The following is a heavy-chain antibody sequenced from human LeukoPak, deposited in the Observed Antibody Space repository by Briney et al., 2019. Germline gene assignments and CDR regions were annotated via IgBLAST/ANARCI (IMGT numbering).Heavy chain of an antibody. J-gene: IGHJ4*02. CDR3: ATLHTTMGGYFDY. D-gene: IGHD3-10*01. CDR2: IIPILGTA. Sequence: GASVKVSCKASGGTFSSDAISWVRQAPGQGLEWMGGIIPILGTANYAQKFQGRVTITADKSTSTAYMELSSLRSEDTAVYYCATLHTTMGGYFDYWGQGTLVTVSS. CDR1: GGTFSSDA. V-gene: IGHV1-69*06.